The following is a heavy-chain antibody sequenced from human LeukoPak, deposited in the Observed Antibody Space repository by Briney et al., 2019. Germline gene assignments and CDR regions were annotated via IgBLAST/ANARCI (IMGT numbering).Heavy chain of an antibody. Sequence: GGSLRLSCAASGFTFSSYSMSWVRQPPGKGLEWVSGINWNGGSTGYADSVKGRFTISRDNDKNSLYLQMNSLRAEDTALYYCARDQPDSTGYSPFDSWGQGTLVTVSS. CDR1: GFTFSSYS. CDR2: INWNGGST. J-gene: IGHJ4*02. CDR3: ARDQPDSTGYSPFDS. V-gene: IGHV3-20*04. D-gene: IGHD3-22*01.